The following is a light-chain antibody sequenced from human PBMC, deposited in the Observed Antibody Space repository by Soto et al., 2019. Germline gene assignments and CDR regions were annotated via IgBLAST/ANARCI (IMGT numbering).Light chain of an antibody. Sequence: QSFLTQPPSASGTPGQRVTISCAGSTSNIGRSTVSWYQQFPGAAPKLLIYSNTQRPLGVPVRFSGSKSDTSASLAISGLQSEDEADYYCATWNDGVFVFGIGTKVTVL. J-gene: IGLJ1*01. V-gene: IGLV1-44*01. CDR1: TSNIGRST. CDR3: ATWNDGVFV. CDR2: SNT.